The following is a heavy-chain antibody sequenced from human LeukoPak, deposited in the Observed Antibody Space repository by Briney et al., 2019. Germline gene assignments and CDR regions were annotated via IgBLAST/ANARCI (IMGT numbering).Heavy chain of an antibody. CDR2: IYSRGST. V-gene: IGHV4-39*07. D-gene: IGHD3-10*01. CDR3: ARDKGQYGPGTRGFTWFDP. Sequence: SETLSLTCIVSGGSICSSNYYWGWIRQSPGKGLEWIGSIYSRGSTYYNPSLKSRVIVSSDMSKNQFSLMLNSVTAADTAVYYCARDKGQYGPGTRGFTWFDPWGQGTLVTVSS. J-gene: IGHJ5*02. CDR1: GGSICSSNYY.